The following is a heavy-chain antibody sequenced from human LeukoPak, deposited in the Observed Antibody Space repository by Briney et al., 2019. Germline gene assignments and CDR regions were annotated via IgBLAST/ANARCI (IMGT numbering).Heavy chain of an antibody. CDR1: GGSISSYY. V-gene: IGHV4-59*01. CDR2: IYYSGST. Sequence: PETLSLACTVSGGSISSYYWSWIRQPPGKGLEWIGYIYYSGSTNYNPSLKSRVTISVDTSKNQFSLKLSSVTAADTAVYYCARVGGRYDTSGYLIWGQGTLVTVSS. J-gene: IGHJ4*02. CDR3: ARVGGRYDTSGYLI. D-gene: IGHD3-22*01.